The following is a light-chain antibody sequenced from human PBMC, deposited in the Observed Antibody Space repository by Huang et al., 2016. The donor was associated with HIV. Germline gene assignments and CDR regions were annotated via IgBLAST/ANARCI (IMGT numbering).Light chain of an antibody. V-gene: IGKV3-11*01. CDR1: QGVSGY. Sequence: EIVLTQSPATLSLSPGERATLSCRASQGVSGYLAWSPQKPGQAPRLLIYDASNRATGIPARFGGSGSGTDFTLTISSLEPEDFAVYYCQQYSNWPLLTFGGGTKVEIK. CDR3: QQYSNWPLLT. CDR2: DAS. J-gene: IGKJ4*01.